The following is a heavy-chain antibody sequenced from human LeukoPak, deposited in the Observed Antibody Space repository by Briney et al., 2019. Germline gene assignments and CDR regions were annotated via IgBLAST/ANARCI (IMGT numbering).Heavy chain of an antibody. D-gene: IGHD6-13*01. V-gene: IGHV1-18*01. CDR3: ARDHTAGYSNLPDAFDI. Sequence: ASVKVSCKASGYTFTSYGISWVRQAPGQGLEWMGWISAYYGNTNYAQKLQGRVTMTTDTSTSTAYMELRSLRSDDTAVYYCARDHTAGYSNLPDAFDIWGQGTMVTVSS. CDR1: GYTFTSYG. CDR2: ISAYYGNT. J-gene: IGHJ3*02.